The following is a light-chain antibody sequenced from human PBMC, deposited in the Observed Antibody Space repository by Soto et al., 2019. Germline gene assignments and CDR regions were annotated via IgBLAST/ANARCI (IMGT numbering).Light chain of an antibody. J-gene: IGLJ3*02. Sequence: QSVLTQPASVSGSPGQSITISCTGTSSDVGRYNYVSWYQQHPGKAPKLMIYEVSNRPSGVSNRLSGSKSGNTASLTISGLQAEDEADYYCSSYTSSSTRVFGGGTKLTVL. CDR2: EVS. CDR3: SSYTSSSTRV. CDR1: SSDVGRYNY. V-gene: IGLV2-14*01.